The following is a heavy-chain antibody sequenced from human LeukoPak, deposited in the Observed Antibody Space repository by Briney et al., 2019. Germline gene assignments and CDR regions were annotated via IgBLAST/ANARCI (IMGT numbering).Heavy chain of an antibody. CDR1: GFTFSSYA. Sequence: GRSLRLSCAASGFTFSSYAMHWVRQAPGKGLEWVAVISYDGSNKYYADSVRGRFTISRDNARNSLYLQMNSLRAEDTAVYYCARAGFNSSSWYEKSWGQGTLVTVSS. J-gene: IGHJ5*02. D-gene: IGHD6-13*01. CDR2: ISYDGSNK. CDR3: ARAGFNSSSWYEKS. V-gene: IGHV3-30-3*01.